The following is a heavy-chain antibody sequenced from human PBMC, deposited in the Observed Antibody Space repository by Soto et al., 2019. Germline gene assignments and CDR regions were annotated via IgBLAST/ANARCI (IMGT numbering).Heavy chain of an antibody. D-gene: IGHD2-8*01. J-gene: IGHJ6*02. CDR2: ISGYNGDT. V-gene: IGHV1-18*01. CDR3: AKNGQPPYYYYGLDV. CDR1: GYTFTRYG. Sequence: ASVKVSCKASGYTFTRYGISWVRQAPGQGLEWMGWISGYNGDTNHAQKFQGRVSMTIDTSTGTAYMELRSLTSDDTAVYYCAKNGQPPYYYYGLDVWGQGTKVTV.